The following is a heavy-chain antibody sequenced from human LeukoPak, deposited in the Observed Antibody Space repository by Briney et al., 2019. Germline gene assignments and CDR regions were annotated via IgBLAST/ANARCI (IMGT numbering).Heavy chain of an antibody. V-gene: IGHV4-34*01. CDR2: INHSGST. J-gene: IGHJ4*02. CDR3: ARRWELLPFDY. CDR1: GGSFSGYY. D-gene: IGHD1-26*01. Sequence: SETLSLTCAVYGGSFSGYYWSWIRQPPGKGLEWIGEINHSGSTNYNPSLKSRVTISVDTSKSQFSLKLSSVTAADTAVYYCARRWELLPFDYWGQGTLVTVSS.